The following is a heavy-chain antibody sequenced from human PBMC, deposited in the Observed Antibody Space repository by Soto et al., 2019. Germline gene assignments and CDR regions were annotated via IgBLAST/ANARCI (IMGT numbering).Heavy chain of an antibody. J-gene: IGHJ4*02. V-gene: IGHV1-69*06. D-gene: IGHD2-15*01. CDR1: GGTFSSYA. Sequence: SVKVSCKASGGTFSSYAISWVRQAPGQGLDWMGGIIPIFGTANYAQKFQGRVTITADKSTSTAYMELSSLRSEDTAVYYCARYCSGGSCYGEKFDYWGQGTLVTVSS. CDR3: ARYCSGGSCYGEKFDY. CDR2: IIPIFGTA.